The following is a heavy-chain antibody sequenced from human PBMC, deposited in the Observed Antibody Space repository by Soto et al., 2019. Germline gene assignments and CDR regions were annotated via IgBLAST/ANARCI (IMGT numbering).Heavy chain of an antibody. J-gene: IGHJ3*02. CDR1: GFTFSSYE. V-gene: IGHV3-48*03. D-gene: IGHD3-3*01. CDR3: ARAAIFTDAFDI. Sequence: EVQLVESGGGLVQPGGSLRLSCAASGFTFSSYEMNWVRQAPGKGLEWVSYISSSGSTIYYEDSVKGRFTISRDNAKNSLYLQMNGLRAEDTAVYYCARAAIFTDAFDIWGQGTMVTVSS. CDR2: ISSSGSTI.